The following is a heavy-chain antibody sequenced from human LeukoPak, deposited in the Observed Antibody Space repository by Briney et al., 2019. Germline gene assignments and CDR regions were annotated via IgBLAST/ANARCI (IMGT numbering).Heavy chain of an antibody. D-gene: IGHD3-10*01. J-gene: IGHJ5*02. V-gene: IGHV4-39*01. CDR2: IYHSGNT. CDR1: GGSISSGSYY. Sequence: SETLSLTCTVSGGSISSGSYYCGWIRQPPGKGLEWIGSIYHSGNTYYNPSLKSRVALSVDTSKNQFSLKLSSVTAADTAVYYCAGSNYDNWFDPWGQGTLVSVSS. CDR3: AGSNYDNWFDP.